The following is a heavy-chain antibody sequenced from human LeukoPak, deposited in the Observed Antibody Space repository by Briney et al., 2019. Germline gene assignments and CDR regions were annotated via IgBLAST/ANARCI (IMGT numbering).Heavy chain of an antibody. D-gene: IGHD3-3*01. Sequence: SETLSLTCTVSGGSISSYYWSWIRQPPGKGLEWIGYIYYSGSTNYNPSLKSRVTISVDTSKNQFSLKLSSVTAADTAVYYCARVLHPETRYYDFWSGYNNWFDPWGQGTLVTVSS. CDR1: GGSISSYY. J-gene: IGHJ5*02. CDR2: IYYSGST. V-gene: IGHV4-59*01. CDR3: ARVLHPETRYYDFWSGYNNWFDP.